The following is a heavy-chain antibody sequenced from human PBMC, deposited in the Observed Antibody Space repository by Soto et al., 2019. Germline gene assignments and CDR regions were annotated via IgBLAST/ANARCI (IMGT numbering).Heavy chain of an antibody. CDR1: GFTFSNAW. J-gene: IGHJ6*02. V-gene: IGHV3-15*07. Sequence: PGGSLRLSCAASGFTFSNAWMNWVRQAPGKGLEWVGRIKSKTDGGTTDYAAPVKGRFTISRDDSKNTLYLQMNSLKTEDTAVYYCTTDQYCSGGSCYPGPDYYYYGMDVWGQGTTVTV. D-gene: IGHD2-15*01. CDR2: IKSKTDGGTT. CDR3: TTDQYCSGGSCYPGPDYYYYGMDV.